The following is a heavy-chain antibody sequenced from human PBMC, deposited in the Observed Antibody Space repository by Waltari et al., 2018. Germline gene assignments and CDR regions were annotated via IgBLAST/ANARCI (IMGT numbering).Heavy chain of an antibody. J-gene: IGHJ4*02. CDR2: ISWDGGST. CDR3: AKDKSGIAAAGTCLDY. CDR1: GFTFDDSA. V-gene: IGHV3-43D*03. Sequence: EVQLVESGGVVVQPGGSLRLSCAASGFTFDDSAMHWVRQAPGKGLEWVSLISWDGGSTYYADSVKGRFTISRDNSKNSLYLQMNSLRAEDTALYYCAKDKSGIAAAGTCLDYWGQGTLVTVSS. D-gene: IGHD6-13*01.